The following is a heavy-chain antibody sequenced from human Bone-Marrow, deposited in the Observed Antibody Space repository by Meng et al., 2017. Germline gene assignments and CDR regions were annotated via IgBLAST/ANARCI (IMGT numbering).Heavy chain of an antibody. Sequence: GSLRLSGAVSGGSISSSNWWSWVRQPPGKGLEWIGEIYHSGSTNYNPSLKSRVTISVDKSKNQFSLKLSSVTAADTAVYYCASMNYDSSGYYYGIDYWGQGTLVTVSS. V-gene: IGHV4-4*02. CDR2: IYHSGST. D-gene: IGHD3-22*01. CDR3: ASMNYDSSGYYYGIDY. J-gene: IGHJ4*02. CDR1: GGSISSSNW.